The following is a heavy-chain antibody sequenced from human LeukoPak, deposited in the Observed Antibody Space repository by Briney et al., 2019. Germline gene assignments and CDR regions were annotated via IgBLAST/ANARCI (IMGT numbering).Heavy chain of an antibody. CDR3: ARSGRRYYDILTGYSQAFDY. J-gene: IGHJ4*02. CDR2: IYYSGST. Sequence: SETLSLTCTVSNGSISSYYWSWIRQPPGKGLEWIGYIYYSGSTNYNPSLKSRVTISVDTSKNQFSLKLSSVTAADTAVYYCARSGRRYYDILTGYSQAFDYWGQGTLVTVSS. CDR1: NGSISSYY. D-gene: IGHD3-9*01. V-gene: IGHV4-59*08.